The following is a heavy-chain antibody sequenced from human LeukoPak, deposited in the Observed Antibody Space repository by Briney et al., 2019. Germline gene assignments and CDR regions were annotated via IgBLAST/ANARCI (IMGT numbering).Heavy chain of an antibody. J-gene: IGHJ5*02. D-gene: IGHD3-10*01. Sequence: SETLSLTCAVYGGSFSGYYWSWIRQPPGKGLEWVGEINHSGSTNYHPSLKSRVTISVDTSKHQFSLKLSSVTAAHTAVYYCASRGRVRGGHRHNWFDPWGQGTLVTVSS. CDR3: ASRGRVRGGHRHNWFDP. CDR2: INHSGST. CDR1: GGSFSGYY. V-gene: IGHV4-34*01.